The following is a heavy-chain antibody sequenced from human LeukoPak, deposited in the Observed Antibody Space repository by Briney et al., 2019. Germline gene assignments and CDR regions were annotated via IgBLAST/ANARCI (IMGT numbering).Heavy chain of an antibody. CDR3: ARDGDSGWLDY. Sequence: SETLSLTCTVSGGSISSYYWSWIRQPPGKGLEWIGYIYYSGSTNYNPSLKSRVTISVDTSKNQFSLKLTSVTAADPAVYYCARDGDSGWLDYWGQGTLVTVSS. CDR2: IYYSGST. D-gene: IGHD6-19*01. J-gene: IGHJ4*02. V-gene: IGHV4-59*01. CDR1: GGSISSYY.